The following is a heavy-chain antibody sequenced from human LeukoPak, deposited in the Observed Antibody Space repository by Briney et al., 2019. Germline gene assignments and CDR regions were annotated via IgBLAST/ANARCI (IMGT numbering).Heavy chain of an antibody. Sequence: ASVKLSCKASGYTFTSYAMHMVRLAPGQRLEWMGWINVCNGSTKYSQKFQGRVTITRDTSASTAYMELSSLRFEDTAVYYCAGRGSGSYYYYGMDVWGQGTTVTVSS. CDR1: GYTFTSYA. D-gene: IGHD3-10*01. CDR2: INVCNGST. V-gene: IGHV1-3*01. CDR3: AGRGSGSYYYYGMDV. J-gene: IGHJ6*02.